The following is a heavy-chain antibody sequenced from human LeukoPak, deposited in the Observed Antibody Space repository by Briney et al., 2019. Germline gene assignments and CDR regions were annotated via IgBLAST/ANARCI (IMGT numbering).Heavy chain of an antibody. D-gene: IGHD3-22*01. Sequence: ASVKVSCKASVYTFTGYYMHWVRQAPGQGLEWMGWINPNSGGTNYAQKFQGRVTMTRDTSISTAYMELSRLRSDDTAVYYCARGDSSGYYYVWFDYWGQGTLVTVSS. V-gene: IGHV1-2*02. CDR3: ARGDSSGYYYVWFDY. CDR1: VYTFTGYY. J-gene: IGHJ4*02. CDR2: INPNSGGT.